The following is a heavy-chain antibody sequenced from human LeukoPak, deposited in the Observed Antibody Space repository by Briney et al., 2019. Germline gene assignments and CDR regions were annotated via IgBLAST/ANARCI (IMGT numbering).Heavy chain of an antibody. V-gene: IGHV4-59*12. D-gene: IGHD3-10*01. CDR3: ASMSRYYYGSGSSYYFDY. Sequence: TSETLSLTCTVSGGSISSYYWSWIRQPPGKGLEWIGYIYYTGSTNYNPSLKSRVTMSVDTSKNQFSLKLSSVTAADTAVYYCASMSRYYYGSGSSYYFDYWGQGTLVTVSS. J-gene: IGHJ4*02. CDR2: IYYTGST. CDR1: GGSISSYY.